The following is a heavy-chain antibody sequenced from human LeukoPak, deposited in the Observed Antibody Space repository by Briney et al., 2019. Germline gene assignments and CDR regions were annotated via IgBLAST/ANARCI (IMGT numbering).Heavy chain of an antibody. D-gene: IGHD3/OR15-3a*01. CDR1: GFTFSSYW. CDR2: IKEDGSEK. V-gene: IGHV3-7*01. CDR3: ARTRTRFDP. J-gene: IGHJ5*02. Sequence: GGSLRLSCAASGFTFSSYWMSWVRQAPGRGLEWVANIKEDGSEKYYVDSVKGRFTISRDNAKNSLYLQMNSLRVEDTAVYYCARTRTRFDPWGQGALVTVSS.